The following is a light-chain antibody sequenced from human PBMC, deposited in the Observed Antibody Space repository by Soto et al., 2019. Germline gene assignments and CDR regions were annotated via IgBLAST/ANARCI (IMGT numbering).Light chain of an antibody. CDR1: SSDFGSYNL. J-gene: IGLJ1*01. Sequence: QSVLTQPASVSGSPGQSITISCPGTSSDFGSYNLVSWYQQHPGKAPKLMIYEGSKRPSGVSNRFSGSKSGNTASLTISGLQAEDEADYYCCSYAGSSTSYVFGTGTKVTV. V-gene: IGLV2-23*01. CDR3: CSYAGSSTSYV. CDR2: EGS.